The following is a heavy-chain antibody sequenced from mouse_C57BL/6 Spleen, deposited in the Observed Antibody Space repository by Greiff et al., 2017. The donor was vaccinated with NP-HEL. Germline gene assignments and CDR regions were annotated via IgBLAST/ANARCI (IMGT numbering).Heavy chain of an antibody. CDR3: ARAYDYDEDYAMDY. Sequence: QVQLKQSVAELVKPGASVKISCKASGYAFSSYWMNWVKQRPGKGLEWIGQIYPGDGDTNYNGKFKGKATLTADKSSSTAYMQLSSLTSEDSAVYFCARAYDYDEDYAMDYWGQGTSVTVSS. D-gene: IGHD2-4*01. CDR1: GYAFSSYW. J-gene: IGHJ4*01. CDR2: IYPGDGDT. V-gene: IGHV1-80*01.